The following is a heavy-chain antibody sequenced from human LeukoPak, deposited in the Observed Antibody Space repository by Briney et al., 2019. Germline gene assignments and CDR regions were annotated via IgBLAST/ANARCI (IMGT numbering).Heavy chain of an antibody. V-gene: IGHV4-4*07. D-gene: IGHD3-16*01. J-gene: IGHJ4*02. CDR2: IYTSGST. CDR3: ARGGIYDYVWGSLTPQVIDEGLDY. Sequence: PSETLSLTCTVSGGSISSYYWSWIRQPAGKGLEWIGRIYTSGSTNYNPSLKSRVTMSVDTSKNQFSLKLSSVTAADTAVYYCARGGIYDYVWGSLTPQVIDEGLDYWGQGTLVTVSS. CDR1: GGSISSYY.